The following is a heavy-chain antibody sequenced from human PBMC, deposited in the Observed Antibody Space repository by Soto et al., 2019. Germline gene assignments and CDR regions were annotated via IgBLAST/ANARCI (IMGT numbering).Heavy chain of an antibody. Sequence: QVQLQESGPGLVKPSETLSLTCTVSGGSINSYYWSWIRQPPGKGLEWIGYINYSGSTNYNPSLKSRVTISVDMSKNQFYLKLSSVTPTDTAVYYCARWRVAGTGYYFDYWGQGTTVTVSS. J-gene: IGHJ4*03. V-gene: IGHV4-59*01. D-gene: IGHD6-19*01. CDR1: GGSINSYY. CDR3: ARWRVAGTGYYFDY. CDR2: INYSGST.